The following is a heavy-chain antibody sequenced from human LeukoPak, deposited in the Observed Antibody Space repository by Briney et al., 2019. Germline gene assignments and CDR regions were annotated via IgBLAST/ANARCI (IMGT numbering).Heavy chain of an antibody. CDR1: GFTFSDYY. CDR3: ARDKGYCSSTSCYENWFDP. V-gene: IGHV3-11*01. Sequence: GGSLRLSCAASGFTFSDYYMSWIRQAPGEGLEWVSYISSSGSTIYYADSVKGRFTISRDNAKNSLYLQMNSLRAEDTAVYYCARDKGYCSSTSCYENWFDPWGQGTLVTVSS. D-gene: IGHD2-2*01. CDR2: ISSSGSTI. J-gene: IGHJ5*02.